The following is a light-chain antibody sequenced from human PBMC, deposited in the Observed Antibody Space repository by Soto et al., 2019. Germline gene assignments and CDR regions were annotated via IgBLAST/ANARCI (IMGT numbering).Light chain of an antibody. V-gene: IGKV3-11*01. J-gene: IGKJ3*01. CDR2: DAS. CDR3: QQRSNWPP. CDR1: QSVSSY. Sequence: EIVLTQSPATLSLSPGERTTISCRASQSVSSYLACYQQKPGQAPRLLIYDASNRATGIPARFSGSGSGTDFTLTISSLEPEDFAVYYCQQRSNWPPFGPGTKVDIK.